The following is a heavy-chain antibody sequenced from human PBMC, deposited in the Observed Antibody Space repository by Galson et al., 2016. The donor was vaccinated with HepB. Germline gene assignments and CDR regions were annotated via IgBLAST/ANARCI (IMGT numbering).Heavy chain of an antibody. V-gene: IGHV4-39*01. CDR2: FFYSGNS. D-gene: IGHD3-22*01. CDR3: ARPTYYYEISGYSGWDY. J-gene: IGHJ4*02. Sequence: SETLSLTCTISGGSISNSNYYWGWIRQPPGKGLEWIGSFFYSGNSYYNPSLKSRATIFVDTSKNQFSLKLISVTAADTAVYYCARPTYYYEISGYSGWDYWGLGTLVTVSS. CDR1: GGSISNSNYY.